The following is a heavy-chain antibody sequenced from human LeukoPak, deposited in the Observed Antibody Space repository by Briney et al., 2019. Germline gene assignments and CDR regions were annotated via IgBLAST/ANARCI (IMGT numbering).Heavy chain of an antibody. Sequence: SGPTLVKPTQTLTLTCTFSGFSLSTSGVGVGWIRQPPGKALERLALLYWGDDKRYSPSLKSRLTITKDTSKNQVVLTMTNMAPVDTATYYCAQGDRREWLVPKEPWYFDYWGQGTLVTVSS. CDR1: GFSLSTSGVG. D-gene: IGHD6-19*01. V-gene: IGHV2-5*02. J-gene: IGHJ4*02. CDR2: LYWGDDK. CDR3: AQGDRREWLVPKEPWYFDY.